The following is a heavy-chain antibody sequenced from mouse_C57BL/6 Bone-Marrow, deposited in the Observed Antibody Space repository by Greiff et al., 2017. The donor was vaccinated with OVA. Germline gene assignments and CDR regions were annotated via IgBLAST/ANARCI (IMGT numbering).Heavy chain of an antibody. V-gene: IGHV5-16*01. CDR1: GFTFSDYS. Sequence: DVKLVESEGGLVQPGSSMKLSCTASGFTFSDYSMAWIRQVPEKGLEWVANINYDGSSTYYLDSLKSRFIISRDNAKNILYLQMSSLKSEDTATYYCARGNYADYWGQGTTLTVSS. CDR3: ARGNYADY. J-gene: IGHJ2*01. D-gene: IGHD1-1*01. CDR2: INYDGSST.